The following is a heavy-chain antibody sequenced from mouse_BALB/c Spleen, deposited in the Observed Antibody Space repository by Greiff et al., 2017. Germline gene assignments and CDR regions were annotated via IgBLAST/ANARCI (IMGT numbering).Heavy chain of an antibody. D-gene: IGHD1-1*01. CDR1: GYAFSSYW. CDR2: IYPGDGDT. CDR3: ARYDGNYFDY. J-gene: IGHJ2*01. V-gene: IGHV1-80*01. Sequence: QVQLQQSGAELVRPGSSVKISCKASGYAFSSYWMKWVKQRPGQGLEWIGQIYPGDGDTNYNGKFKGKATLTADKSSSTAYMQLSSLTSEDSAVYFCARYDGNYFDYWGQGTTLTVSS.